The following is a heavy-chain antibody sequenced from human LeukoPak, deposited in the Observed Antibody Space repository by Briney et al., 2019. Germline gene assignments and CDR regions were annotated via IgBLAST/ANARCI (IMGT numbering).Heavy chain of an antibody. CDR3: ASGIAAAGNLDAFDI. J-gene: IGHJ3*02. CDR1: GGTFSSYA. CDR2: IIPILGTA. D-gene: IGHD6-13*01. V-gene: IGHV1-69*13. Sequence: SVKVSCKASGGTFSSYAISWVRQAPGQGLEWMGGIIPILGTANYAQKFQGRVTITADESTSTAYMELSSLRSEDTAVYYCASGIAAAGNLDAFDIWGQGTMVTVSS.